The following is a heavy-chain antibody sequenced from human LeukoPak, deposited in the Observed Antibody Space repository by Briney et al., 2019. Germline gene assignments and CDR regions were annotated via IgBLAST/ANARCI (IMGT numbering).Heavy chain of an antibody. V-gene: IGHV1-69*04. D-gene: IGHD2-21*02. CDR3: ARDPHIVVVTADYYGMDV. Sequence: GASVKVSCKASGGTFSSYAISWVRQAPGHRLEWMGRIIPIFGIANYAQKFQGRVTITADKSTSTAYMELSSLRSEDTAVYYCARDPHIVVVTADYYGMDVWGQGTTVTVSS. J-gene: IGHJ6*02. CDR1: GGTFSSYA. CDR2: IIPIFGIA.